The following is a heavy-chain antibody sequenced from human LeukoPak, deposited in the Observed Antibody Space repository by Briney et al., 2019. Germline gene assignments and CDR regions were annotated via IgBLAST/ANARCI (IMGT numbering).Heavy chain of an antibody. V-gene: IGHV1-18*04. CDR2: INAYNGNT. J-gene: IGHJ6*02. CDR3: TREGANYGVTGDA. CDR1: GYTFTGYY. D-gene: IGHD3-10*01. Sequence: ASVKVSCTASGYTFTGYYMHWVRQAPGQGLEWMGWINAYNGNTKYAQKVQARVTMTTDTSTSTAYMELRSLRSDDTAVYYCTREGANYGVTGDAWGQGTTVIVSS.